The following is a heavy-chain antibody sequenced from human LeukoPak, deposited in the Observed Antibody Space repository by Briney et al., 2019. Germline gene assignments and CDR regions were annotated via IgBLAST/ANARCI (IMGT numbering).Heavy chain of an antibody. J-gene: IGHJ2*01. D-gene: IGHD3-22*01. CDR3: VRAVPWGYYHSSGYYFDL. CDR1: GGTFSSYA. CDR2: INPNSGGT. V-gene: IGHV1-2*04. Sequence: ASVKVSCKASGGTFSSYAISWVRQAPGQGLEWMGWINPNSGGTNYAQSFQDWVTLTRDPSISTAYMELSRLRSDDTAIYYCVRAVPWGYYHSSGYYFDLWGRGTLVTVSS.